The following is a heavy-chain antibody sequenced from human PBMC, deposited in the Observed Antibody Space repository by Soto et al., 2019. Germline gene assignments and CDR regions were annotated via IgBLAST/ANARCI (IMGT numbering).Heavy chain of an antibody. CDR1: GYTFTSYG. V-gene: IGHV1-18*01. CDR2: ISAYNGNT. CDR3: ARGPTGSGYYSVHYYDYYGMDV. Sequence: QVQLVQSGAEVKKPGASVKVSCKASGYTFTSYGISWVRQAPGQGLEWMGWISAYNGNTNYAQKLQGRVTMTTDTSTSTAYMELRSLRSDDTAVYYCARGPTGSGYYSVHYYDYYGMDVWGQGTTVTVSS. D-gene: IGHD3-22*01. J-gene: IGHJ6*01.